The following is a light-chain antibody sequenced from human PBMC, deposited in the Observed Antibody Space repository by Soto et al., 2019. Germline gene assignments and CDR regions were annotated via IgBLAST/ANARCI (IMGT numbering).Light chain of an antibody. V-gene: IGLV2-11*01. CDR2: DVS. Sequence: QSALTQPRSVSGSPGQSVSISCNGTSSDVGGYDFVSWYQQHPGKAPKLMISDVSKRPSGVRDRFSGSKSGNTASLTISGLQAEDEADYYCCSYAGDLALFGGGAKVTVL. J-gene: IGLJ2*01. CDR3: CSYAGDLAL. CDR1: SSDVGGYDF.